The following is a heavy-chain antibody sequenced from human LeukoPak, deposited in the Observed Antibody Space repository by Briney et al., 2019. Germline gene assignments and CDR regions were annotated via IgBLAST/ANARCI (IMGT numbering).Heavy chain of an antibody. V-gene: IGHV4-30-4*08. J-gene: IGHJ4*02. CDR3: ARGGYYDSSGIGDS. D-gene: IGHD3-22*01. CDR2: IYYSGST. CDR1: GGSISSGDYY. Sequence: SQTLSLTCTVSGGSISSGDYYWSWVRQPPGKGLEWIAYIYYSGSTYYNPSLKSRLTISIDTSKNQFSLKLSSVTAADTAVYYCARGGYYDSSGIGDSWGQGTLVTVSS.